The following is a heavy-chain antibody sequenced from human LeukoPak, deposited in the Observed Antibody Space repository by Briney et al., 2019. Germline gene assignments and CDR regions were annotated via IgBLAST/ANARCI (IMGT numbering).Heavy chain of an antibody. CDR1: GGSISSYC. D-gene: IGHD3-22*01. Sequence: SETLSLTCTVSGGSISSYCWSWIRQPAGKGLEWIGRIYTSGSTNYNPSLKSRVTMSVDTSKNQFSLKLSSVTAADTAVYYCAKDAADSSGYYSKLLFDYWGQGTLVTVSS. CDR2: IYTSGST. J-gene: IGHJ4*02. V-gene: IGHV4-4*07. CDR3: AKDAADSSGYYSKLLFDY.